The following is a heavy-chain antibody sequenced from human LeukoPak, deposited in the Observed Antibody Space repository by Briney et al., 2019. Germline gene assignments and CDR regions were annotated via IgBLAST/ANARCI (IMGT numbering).Heavy chain of an antibody. D-gene: IGHD1-26*01. J-gene: IGHJ4*02. CDR1: GYTFTNYS. Sequence: ASVTVSFKASGYTFTNYSINWVRQAPGQGLEWMGWISAYNGNTKYAQKVQGRVTMTTDTSTSTAYMELRSLRSDDTAVYYCARGLGGSGSYFLTFDYWGQGTLVTVSS. CDR3: ARGLGGSGSYFLTFDY. CDR2: ISAYNGNT. V-gene: IGHV1-18*01.